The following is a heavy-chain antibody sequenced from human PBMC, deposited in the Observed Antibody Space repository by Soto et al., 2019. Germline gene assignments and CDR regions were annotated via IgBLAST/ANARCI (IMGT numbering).Heavy chain of an antibody. CDR2: TFPIFDRG. J-gene: IGHJ4*02. CDR3: ARRNTSGYLRYFDS. CDR1: GGTFSSYP. D-gene: IGHD3-22*01. Sequence: EASVKVSCKASGGTFSSYPITWVRQAPGQGLEWMGGTFPIFDRGNYAQKFQGRLTITTDKSTNTAYMELSSLRSEDTAVYYCARRNTSGYLRYFDSWGQGTLVTVSS. V-gene: IGHV1-69*05.